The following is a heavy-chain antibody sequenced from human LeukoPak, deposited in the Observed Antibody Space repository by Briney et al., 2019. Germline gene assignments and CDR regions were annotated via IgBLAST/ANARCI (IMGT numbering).Heavy chain of an antibody. D-gene: IGHD3-22*01. V-gene: IGHV3-74*01. CDR3: ARPHYCHDSSGYSDAYFDY. CDR1: GFTFTTYW. CDR2: IKTDGSST. Sequence: GGPLRLSCAASGFTFTTYWMHWVRHPPGKRLVWVSRIKTDGSSTNYADSVKGRFTISRDNAKNTVYLQMNSLRADDTAVYYCARPHYCHDSSGYSDAYFDYWGQGTLVTVSS. J-gene: IGHJ4*02.